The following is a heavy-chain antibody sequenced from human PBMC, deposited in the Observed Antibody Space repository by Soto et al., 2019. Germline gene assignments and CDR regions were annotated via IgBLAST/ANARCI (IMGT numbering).Heavy chain of an antibody. CDR1: GFTFSSYS. V-gene: IGHV3-21*01. Sequence: EVQLVESGGGLVKPGGSLRLSCAASGFTFSSYSMNWVRQAPGKGLEWVSSISSSSSYIYYADSVKGRFTISRDNAKNSLYLQMKSLRAEDTAVYYCARDGVGATYYYDYYGMDVWGQGTTVTVSS. CDR2: ISSSSSYI. J-gene: IGHJ6*02. D-gene: IGHD1-26*01. CDR3: ARDGVGATYYYDYYGMDV.